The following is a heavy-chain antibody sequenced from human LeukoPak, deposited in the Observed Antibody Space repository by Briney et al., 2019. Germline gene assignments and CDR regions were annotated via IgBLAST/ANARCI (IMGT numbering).Heavy chain of an antibody. D-gene: IGHD1-26*01. CDR2: ISGSGGST. Sequence: LSGGSLRLSCVASGFTFSSYALSWVRQAPGKGLEWVSAISGSGGSTYYAGSVKGRFTISRDSSKNTLYLQMNSLRAEDTAIYYCAKAMVGATVADNWFDPWGQGTLVTVSS. CDR3: AKAMVGATVADNWFDP. J-gene: IGHJ5*02. CDR1: GFTFSSYA. V-gene: IGHV3-23*01.